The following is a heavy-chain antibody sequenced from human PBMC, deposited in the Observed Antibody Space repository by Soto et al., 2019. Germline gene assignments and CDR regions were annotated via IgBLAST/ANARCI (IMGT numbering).Heavy chain of an antibody. V-gene: IGHV1-8*01. CDR1: GYTFTSYD. D-gene: IGHD3-16*01. CDR2: KNPNSGNT. CDR3: ARGLNRGGDDYIWKIGGY. J-gene: IGHJ4*02. Sequence: QVQLVQSGAEVKKPGASVKVSCKASGYTFTSYDINWVRQATGQGLEWMGWKNPNSGNTGYAQKFQGRVTMTRNTSISTGYMELSSLKSDDTALYYCARGLNRGGDDYIWKIGGYWGQGTLVTVSA.